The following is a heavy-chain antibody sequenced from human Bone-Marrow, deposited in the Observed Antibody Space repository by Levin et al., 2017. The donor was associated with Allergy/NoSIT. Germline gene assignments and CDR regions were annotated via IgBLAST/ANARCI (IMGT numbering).Heavy chain of an antibody. CDR1: GFTFSSYA. J-gene: IGHJ4*02. CDR2: ISGGGGST. D-gene: IGHD3-16*01. Sequence: LSLTCAASGFTFSSYAMTWVRQAPGQGLEWVSAISGGGGSTFYADSVKGRFTISRDNSKNTLYLQMNSLRAEDTAVYYCAKDSRSAPRGGLGYWGQGTLVTVSS. CDR3: AKDSRSAPRGGLGY. V-gene: IGHV3-23*01.